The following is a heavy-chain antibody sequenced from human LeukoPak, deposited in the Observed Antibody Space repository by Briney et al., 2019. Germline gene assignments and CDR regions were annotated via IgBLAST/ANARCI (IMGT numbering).Heavy chain of an antibody. J-gene: IGHJ5*02. CDR2: IYHSGST. CDR1: GGSIRSYNW. D-gene: IGHD6-13*01. V-gene: IGHV4-4*02. CDR3: ATTAAAGTRLAWFDP. Sequence: SGTLSLTCVVSGGSIRSYNWWSWVRQPPGKGLEWIGEIYHSGSTNYNPSLKSRVTISLDKSKNQFSLKLSSVTAADTAVYYCATTAAAGTRLAWFDPWGQGTLVTVSS.